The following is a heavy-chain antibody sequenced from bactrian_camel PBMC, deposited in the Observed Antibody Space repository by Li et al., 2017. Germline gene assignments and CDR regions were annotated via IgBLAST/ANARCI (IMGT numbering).Heavy chain of an antibody. CDR3: AASTRCSLSARQYSG. D-gene: IGHD4*01. CDR1: GFTFGDYA. V-gene: IGHV3S31*01. J-gene: IGHJ4*01. CDR2: IYIGGGNT. Sequence: QLVESGGGSVQSGGSLRLSCAASGFTFGDYAMGWFRQAPGKEREGVAAIYIGGGNTNYADSVKGRFTISQDNAKNTLYLQMNSLKPEGTAVYYCAASTRCSLSARQYSGWGQGTQVTVS.